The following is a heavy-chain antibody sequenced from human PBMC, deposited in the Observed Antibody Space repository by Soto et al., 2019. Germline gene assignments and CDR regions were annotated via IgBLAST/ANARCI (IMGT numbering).Heavy chain of an antibody. J-gene: IGHJ3*02. CDR3: AKENAMGAFDI. CDR2: IYYSGST. V-gene: IGHV4-31*03. Sequence: PSETLSLTCTVSGGSISSGGYYWSWIRQHPGKGREWIGYIYYSGSTYYNPSLKSRVTISVDTSKNQFSLKLSSVPAAHAAVYYCAKENAMGAFDIWGQGTMVTVPS. D-gene: IGHD2-8*01. CDR1: GGSISSGGYY.